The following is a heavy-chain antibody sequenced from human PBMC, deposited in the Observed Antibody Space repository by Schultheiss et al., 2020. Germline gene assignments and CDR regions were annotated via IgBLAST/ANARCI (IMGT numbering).Heavy chain of an antibody. Sequence: SETLSLTCAVSGGSISSGGYSWSWIRQPPGKELEWIGYVFYSGSTNYNPSLKSRVTISVDTSKNQFSLQLNSVTPEDTAVYYCATDRGITGTTLGWFDSWGQGILVTVSS. J-gene: IGHJ5*01. CDR2: VFYSGST. CDR1: GGSISSGGYS. D-gene: IGHD1-20*01. V-gene: IGHV4-61*08. CDR3: ATDRGITGTTLGWFDS.